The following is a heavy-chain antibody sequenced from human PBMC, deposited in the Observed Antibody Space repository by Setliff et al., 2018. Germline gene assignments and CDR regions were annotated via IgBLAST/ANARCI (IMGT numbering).Heavy chain of an antibody. CDR3: ARAKGNDYSMDV. V-gene: IGHV3-74*01. Sequence: QAGGSLRLSCAASGFSLSDSWTYWVRQAPGRGLVWVSCVNGDGSYTTYADSVKGRFIISRDNAKNTLYLQMNSLRADDTAVYYCARAKGNDYSMDVWGKGTTVTVSS. J-gene: IGHJ6*03. CDR2: VNGDGSYT. CDR1: GFSLSDSW.